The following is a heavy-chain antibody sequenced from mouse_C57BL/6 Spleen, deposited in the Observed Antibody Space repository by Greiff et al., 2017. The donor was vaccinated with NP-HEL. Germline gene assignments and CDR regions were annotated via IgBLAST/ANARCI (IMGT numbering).Heavy chain of an antibody. CDR2: ISYDGSN. Sequence: EVQLQQSGPGLVKPSQSLSLTCSVTGYSITSGYYWNWIRQCPGNKLEWMGYISYDGSNNYNPSLKNRISITRDTSKNQFFLKLNSVTTEDTATYYWARDPDYALDYWGQGTTLTVSS. CDR1: GYSITSGYY. J-gene: IGHJ2*01. CDR3: ARDPDYALDY. D-gene: IGHD2-4*01. V-gene: IGHV3-6*01.